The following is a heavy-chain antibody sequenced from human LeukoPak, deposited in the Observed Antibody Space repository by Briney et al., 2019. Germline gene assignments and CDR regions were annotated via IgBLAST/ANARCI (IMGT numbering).Heavy chain of an antibody. J-gene: IGHJ4*01. V-gene: IGHV3-74*01. CDR2: ISGDGSIA. CDR3: ARYSSSTGGASYYLDY. CDR1: GFTLRNYW. D-gene: IGHD6-6*01. Sequence: GGSLRLSCTASGFTLRNYWMHWVRQVPGKRLVWVSRISGDGSIASYADSVQGRFTISRDNAKNTLYLQIDSLRSEGTAVYYCARYSSSTGGASYYLDYWGHGTLVTVSS.